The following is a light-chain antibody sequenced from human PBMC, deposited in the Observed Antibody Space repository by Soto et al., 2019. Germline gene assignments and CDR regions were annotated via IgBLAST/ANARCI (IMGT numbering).Light chain of an antibody. V-gene: IGLV1-40*01. J-gene: IGLJ3*02. CDR1: NSNIGADYG. CDR3: QCYDRSLVALV. Sequence: QSVLTQPPSVSGAPGQRVTISCTGTNSNIGADYGVQWYQQFPGTAPKLLIYADNIRPSGVPDRFSGSKSATSASLAITGLKPDDESDYYCQCYDRSLVALVFGAGTKVTV. CDR2: ADN.